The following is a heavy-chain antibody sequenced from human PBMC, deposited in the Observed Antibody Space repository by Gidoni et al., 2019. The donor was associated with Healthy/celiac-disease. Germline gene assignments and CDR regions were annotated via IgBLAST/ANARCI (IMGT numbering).Heavy chain of an antibody. CDR1: GGSFSGYY. D-gene: IGHD3-9*01. CDR2: INHSGST. V-gene: IGHV4-34*01. CDR3: ARGHILTGYYVY. Sequence: QVQLQQWGAGLLKPSETLSLTCAVYGGSFSGYYWSWIRQPPGKGLEWIGEINHSGSTNYNPSLKSRVTISVDTSKNQFSLKLSSVTAADTAVYYCARGHILTGYYVYWGQGTLVTVSS. J-gene: IGHJ4*02.